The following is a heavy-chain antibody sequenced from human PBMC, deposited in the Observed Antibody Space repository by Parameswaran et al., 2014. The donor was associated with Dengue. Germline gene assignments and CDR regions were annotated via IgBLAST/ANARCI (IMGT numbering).Heavy chain of an antibody. CDR1: GGSISSYY. V-gene: IGHV4-4*07. Sequence: ASETLSLTCTVSGGSISSYYWSWIRQPAGKGLEWIGRIYTSGSTNYNPSLKSRVTMSVDTSKNQFSLKLSSVTAADTAVYYCARDLGGWQGVYYYYYGMDVWGQGTTVTVSS. CDR3: ARDLGGWQGVYYYYYGMDV. D-gene: IGHD6-19*01. J-gene: IGHJ6*02. CDR2: IYTSGST.